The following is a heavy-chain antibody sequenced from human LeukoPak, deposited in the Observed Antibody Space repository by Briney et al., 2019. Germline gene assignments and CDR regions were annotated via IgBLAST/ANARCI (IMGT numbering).Heavy chain of an antibody. Sequence: PGGSLRLSCAASGFTFSSYAMSWVRQAPGKGLEWVSAISGSGGSTYYADSVKGRFTISRNNSKNTLYLQMNSLRAEDTAVYYCATTRRAAAGLDYWGQGTLVTVSS. CDR2: ISGSGGST. CDR1: GFTFSSYA. V-gene: IGHV3-23*01. CDR3: ATTRRAAAGLDY. J-gene: IGHJ4*02. D-gene: IGHD6-13*01.